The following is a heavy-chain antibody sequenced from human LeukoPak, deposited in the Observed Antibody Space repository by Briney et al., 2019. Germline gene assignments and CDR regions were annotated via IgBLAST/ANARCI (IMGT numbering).Heavy chain of an antibody. CDR2: INHSGST. Sequence: PSETLSLTCAVYGGSFSGYYWSWICQPPGKGLEWIGEINHSGSTNYNPSLKSRVTISVDTSKNQFSLKPSSVTAADTAVYYCARGRHPYSYGPFGYWGQGTLVTVSS. D-gene: IGHD5-18*01. CDR3: ARGRHPYSYGPFGY. J-gene: IGHJ4*02. CDR1: GGSFSGYY. V-gene: IGHV4-34*01.